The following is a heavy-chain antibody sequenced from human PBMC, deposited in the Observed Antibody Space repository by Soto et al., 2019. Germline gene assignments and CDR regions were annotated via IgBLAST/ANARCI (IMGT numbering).Heavy chain of an antibody. CDR1: GGTFSSYT. J-gene: IGHJ5*02. CDR2: VIPFLSIA. CDR3: ARDSTVYYSGYHS. V-gene: IGHV1-69*08. Sequence: QVHLVQSGAEVKKPGSSVKVSCKTSGGTFSSYTISWVRQAPGQGLEWMGRVIPFLSIANYAQKFLGRVTTAADDSTNTAYMELSSLRSEDTAVYYCARDSTVYYSGYHSWGQGTLVTVSS. D-gene: IGHD5-12*01.